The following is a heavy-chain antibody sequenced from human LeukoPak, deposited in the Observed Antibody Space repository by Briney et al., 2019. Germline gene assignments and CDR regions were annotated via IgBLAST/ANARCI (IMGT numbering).Heavy chain of an antibody. Sequence: GASVKVSCKASGYTFTGYYMHWVRQAPGQGLEWMGWINPNSGGTNYAQKFQGRVTITRNTSISTAYMELSSLRSEDTAVYYCARGQLHLGGDDYWGQGTLVTVSS. CDR2: INPNSGGT. J-gene: IGHJ4*02. D-gene: IGHD3-16*01. CDR3: ARGQLHLGGDDY. CDR1: GYTFTGYY. V-gene: IGHV1-2*02.